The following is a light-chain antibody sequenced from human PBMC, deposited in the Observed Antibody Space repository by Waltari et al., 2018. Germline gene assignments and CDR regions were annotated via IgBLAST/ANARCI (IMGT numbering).Light chain of an antibody. CDR3: MQALQTPRYT. Sequence: EIVMTQSPLSLPVAPGASASISFRSSQSLLNSNGYNYLDWFLQKPGQSPQLLIYLSSNRASGVPDRFSGSGSGTEFTLKISRVEAEDVGVYYCMQALQTPRYTFGQGTKLEIK. CDR2: LSS. V-gene: IGKV2-28*01. J-gene: IGKJ2*01. CDR1: QSLLNSNGYNY.